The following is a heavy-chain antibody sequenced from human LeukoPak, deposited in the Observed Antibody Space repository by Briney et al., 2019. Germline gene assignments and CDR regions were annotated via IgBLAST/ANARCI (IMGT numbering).Heavy chain of an antibody. CDR1: GYTFTSYY. V-gene: IGHV1-46*01. Sequence: ASVNVSCMASGYTFTSYYMHWVRQAPGQGLEWMGIINPSGGSASYAQKFQGRVTMTRDTSTSTVYMELSSLRSEDTAVYYCAREFPGQNAPFDYWGQGTLVTVSS. CDR2: INPSGGSA. D-gene: IGHD1-1*01. CDR3: AREFPGQNAPFDY. J-gene: IGHJ4*02.